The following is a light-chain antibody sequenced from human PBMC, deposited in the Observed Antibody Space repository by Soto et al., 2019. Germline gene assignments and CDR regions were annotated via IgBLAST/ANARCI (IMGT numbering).Light chain of an antibody. Sequence: DIQMTQSPSTLSASIGDRVTITCRASQNINNWIAWYQQKPGKAPKFLIYDASTLESGVPSRFSGSGFGTEFSVTISSLQPDDFGSYYCQHMRTFGQGTKVEMK. CDR3: QHMRT. CDR2: DAS. CDR1: QNINNW. J-gene: IGKJ1*01. V-gene: IGKV1-5*01.